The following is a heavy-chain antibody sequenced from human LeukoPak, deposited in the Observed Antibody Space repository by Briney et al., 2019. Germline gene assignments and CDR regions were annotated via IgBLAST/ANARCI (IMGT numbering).Heavy chain of an antibody. J-gene: IGHJ4*02. CDR1: GCTFTSYD. Sequence: GASVKVSCKASGCTFTSYDINWVRQATGQGLEWMGWMNPNSGNTGYAQKFQGRVTMTRNTSINTAYMELSSLRSEDTAVYYCARGVVGYCGSSNCYGGGDYWGQGTLVTVSS. D-gene: IGHD2-2*01. CDR3: ARGVVGYCGSSNCYGGGDY. CDR2: MNPNSGNT. V-gene: IGHV1-8*01.